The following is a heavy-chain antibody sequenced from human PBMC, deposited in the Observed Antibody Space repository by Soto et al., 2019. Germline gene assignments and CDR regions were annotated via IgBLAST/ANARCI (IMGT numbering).Heavy chain of an antibody. Sequence: EVQLVQSGAEVKKPGESLTISCKGSGYYFPSYWIGWVGQMPGKGLEWMGIFYPGDSDTRYSPAFQGQVTISADRSISTAYLQWSSLKPSYTAMYYCARQGNGAEGFDYWGQGTLVTVSS. CDR1: GYYFPSYW. V-gene: IGHV5-51*01. D-gene: IGHD4-17*01. CDR2: FYPGDSDT. CDR3: ARQGNGAEGFDY. J-gene: IGHJ4*02.